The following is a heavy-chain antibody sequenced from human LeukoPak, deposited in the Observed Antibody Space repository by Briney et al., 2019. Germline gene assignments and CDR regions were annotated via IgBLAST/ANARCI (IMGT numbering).Heavy chain of an antibody. CDR2: IYASGNS. CDR3: AGTRRYCSGGSCYNWFDP. Sequence: SETLSLTCTVSGGSISSDTYYWSWIPQPAGKGLEWIGPIYASGNSNYNASLKSRVTISIDTSKNQFSLRLNSVIATDTAVYYCAGTRRYCSGGSCYNWFDPWGQGILVTVSS. CDR1: GGSISSDTYY. D-gene: IGHD2-15*01. J-gene: IGHJ5*02. V-gene: IGHV4-61*02.